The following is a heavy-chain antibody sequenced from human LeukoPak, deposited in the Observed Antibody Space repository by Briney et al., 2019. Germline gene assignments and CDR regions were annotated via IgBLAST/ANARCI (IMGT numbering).Heavy chain of an antibody. CDR1: GYTFTSYG. CDR3: ARGGYYDFWSGSDRAVDY. V-gene: IGHV1-18*01. J-gene: IGHJ4*02. CDR2: ISAYNGNT. D-gene: IGHD3-3*01. Sequence: GALVKASCKASGYTFTSYGISWVRQAPGQGLEWMGWISAYNGNTNYAQKLQGRVTMTTDTSTSTAYMELRSLRSDDTAVYYCARGGYYDFWSGSDRAVDYWGQGTLVTVSS.